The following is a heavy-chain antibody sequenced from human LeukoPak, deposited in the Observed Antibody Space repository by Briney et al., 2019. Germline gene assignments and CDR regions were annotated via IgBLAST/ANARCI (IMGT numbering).Heavy chain of an antibody. CDR3: ASSAMVRGIDY. J-gene: IGHJ4*02. CDR1: GGSISSGGYY. Sequence: ASQTLSLTCTVSGGSISSGGYYWSWIRQPPGKGLEWIGEINHSGSTNYNPSLKSRVTISVDTSKNQFSLKLSSVTAADTAVYYCASSAMVRGIDYWGQGTLVTVSS. D-gene: IGHD5-18*01. CDR2: INHSGST. V-gene: IGHV4-30-2*01.